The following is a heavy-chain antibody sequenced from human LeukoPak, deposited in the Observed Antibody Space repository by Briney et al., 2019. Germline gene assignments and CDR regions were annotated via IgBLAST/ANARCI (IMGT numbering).Heavy chain of an antibody. D-gene: IGHD2-15*01. Sequence: SETLSLTCTVSGGSISSSSYYWGWIRQPPGKGLEWIGSIYYSGGTYYNPSLKRRVTISVDTSKNQFSLKLSSVTAADTAVYYCAKVAAKTYWGQGTLVTVSS. CDR1: GGSISSSSYY. CDR2: IYYSGGT. CDR3: AKVAAKTY. J-gene: IGHJ4*02. V-gene: IGHV4-39*01.